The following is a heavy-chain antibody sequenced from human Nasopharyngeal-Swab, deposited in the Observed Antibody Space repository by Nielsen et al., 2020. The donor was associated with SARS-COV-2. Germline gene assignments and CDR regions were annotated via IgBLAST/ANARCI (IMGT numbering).Heavy chain of an antibody. V-gene: IGHV3-74*01. Sequence: GESLKISCAASGFTFSSYSMHWVRQAPGKGLVWVSRINSDGSSTSYADSVKGRFTISRDNAKNTLYLQMNSLRAEDTAVYYCARGPKQLGSIDYWGQGTLVTVSS. CDR2: INSDGSST. D-gene: IGHD6-6*01. CDR3: ARGPKQLGSIDY. CDR1: GFTFSSYS. J-gene: IGHJ4*02.